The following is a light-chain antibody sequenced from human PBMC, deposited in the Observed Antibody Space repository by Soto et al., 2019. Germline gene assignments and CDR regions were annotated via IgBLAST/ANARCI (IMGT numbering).Light chain of an antibody. CDR3: QQYDNSPLT. V-gene: IGKV3-20*01. CDR1: QSLSRNY. J-gene: IGKJ1*01. CDR2: TAS. Sequence: EIVLTQSPGTLSLSPGEGATLSCRASQSLSRNYLACYQHKPGQAPRLLIDTASNKATGVPPRFSGSGSGTYFTLTISRLEPEDFALYYCQQYDNSPLTFGQGTKVEI.